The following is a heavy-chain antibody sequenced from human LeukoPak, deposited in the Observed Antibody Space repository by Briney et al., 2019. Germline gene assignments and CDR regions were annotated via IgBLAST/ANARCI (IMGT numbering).Heavy chain of an antibody. Sequence: PSKTLSLTCTVSGGSISSSSYYWGWIRQPPGKGLEWIGSIYYSGSTYYNPSLKSRVTISVDTSKNQFSLKLSSVTAADTAVYYCARKESGTNAFDIWGQGTMVTVSS. CDR2: IYYSGST. D-gene: IGHD2-2*01. V-gene: IGHV4-39*01. CDR3: ARKESGTNAFDI. CDR1: GGSISSSSYY. J-gene: IGHJ3*02.